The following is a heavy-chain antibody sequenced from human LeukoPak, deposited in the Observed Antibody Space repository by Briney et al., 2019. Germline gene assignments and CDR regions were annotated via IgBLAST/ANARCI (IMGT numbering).Heavy chain of an antibody. CDR1: GFTFRSYA. D-gene: IGHD3-10*01. CDR2: ISRSGGTP. CDR3: AILLWFGELSEPTYGMDV. J-gene: IGHJ6*02. V-gene: IGHV3-23*01. Sequence: RPGGSLRLSCVASGFTFRSYAMSWVRQAPGKGLEWVSPISRSGGTPYYADSVKGRFTISRDNSKDTLYLQMNSLRAEDTAVYYCAILLWFGELSEPTYGMDVWGQGTTVTVSS.